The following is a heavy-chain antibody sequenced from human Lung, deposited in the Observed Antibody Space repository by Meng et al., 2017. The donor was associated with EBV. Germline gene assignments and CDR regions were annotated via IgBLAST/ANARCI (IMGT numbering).Heavy chain of an antibody. V-gene: IGHV1-18*01. J-gene: IGHJ4*02. CDR1: GYTFTHHG. D-gene: IGHD6-19*01. CDR3: ARDPSNTSGRYAYFDY. Sequence: QGRRVQSGAEVKKPGASVKVSCKASGYTFTHHGISWIRQAPGQGLEWMGWISCYNGDTNYAQKLQGRVTMTTDTSTNTAYMDLRSLRSDDTAVYYCARDPSNTSGRYAYFDYWGQGTLVTVSS. CDR2: ISCYNGDT.